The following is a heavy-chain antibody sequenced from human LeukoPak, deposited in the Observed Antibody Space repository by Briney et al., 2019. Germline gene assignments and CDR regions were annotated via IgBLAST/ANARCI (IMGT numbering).Heavy chain of an antibody. CDR2: MYYIGST. Sequence: SETLSLTCTVSGVSISNYYWSWIRQPPGRGLECIGYMYYIGSTNYNPSLKSRVTISVDTSKNQFSLKLSSVTAADTAVYFCARDLSDTRGGYFDYWGQGTLVTVSS. V-gene: IGHV4-59*01. D-gene: IGHD3-16*01. CDR3: ARDLSDTRGGYFDY. CDR1: GVSISNYY. J-gene: IGHJ4*02.